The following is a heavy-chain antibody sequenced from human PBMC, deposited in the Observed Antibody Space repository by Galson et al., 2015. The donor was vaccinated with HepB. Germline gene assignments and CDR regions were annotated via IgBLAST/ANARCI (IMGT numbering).Heavy chain of an antibody. D-gene: IGHD5-18*01. V-gene: IGHV3-23*01. J-gene: IGHJ4*02. CDR2: ITSRGDNT. CDR1: GFTFGDTA. CDR3: AKGYGTFDR. Sequence: SLRLSCAASGFTFGDTAMTWVRQAPGKGLEWVSGITSRGDNTFYTDSVKGRFSISRDNSKNMLFLQRSSLRAEDTAIYYFAKGYGTFDRWGQGILVTVSS.